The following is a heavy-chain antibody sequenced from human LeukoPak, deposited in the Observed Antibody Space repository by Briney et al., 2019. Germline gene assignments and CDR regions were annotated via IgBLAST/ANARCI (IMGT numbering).Heavy chain of an antibody. CDR3: ARADRSYESSGRDAFDI. CDR2: IEQDGSEK. CDR1: GFSFNWYW. D-gene: IGHD3-22*01. J-gene: IGHJ3*02. Sequence: GGSLRPSCTASGFSFNWYWMNWVRQAPGKGLEWVANIEQDGSEKNYVDSVKGRFTMSRDNARKSVFLQMDNLRAEDTAVYHCARADRSYESSGRDAFDIWGQGTMVTVSS. V-gene: IGHV3-7*01.